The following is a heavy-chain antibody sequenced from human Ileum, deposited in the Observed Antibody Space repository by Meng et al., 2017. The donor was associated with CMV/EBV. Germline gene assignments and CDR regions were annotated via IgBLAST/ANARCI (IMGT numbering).Heavy chain of an antibody. CDR1: GFTFDSYW. CDR3: ARGPPPWDVPLDY. CDR2: IKADGSEK. D-gene: IGHD1-26*01. J-gene: IGHJ4*02. V-gene: IGHV3-7*01. Sequence: GESLKISCAASGFTFDSYWMNWVRQAPGKGLEWVANIKADGSEKHYEDSVKGRFTISRDNAKNSLYLQMNSLGGEDTAVYYCARGPPPWDVPLDYWGQGTLVTVSS.